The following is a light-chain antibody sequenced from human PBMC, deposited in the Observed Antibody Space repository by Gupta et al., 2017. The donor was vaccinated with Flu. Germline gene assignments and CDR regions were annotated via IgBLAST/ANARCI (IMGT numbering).Light chain of an antibody. Sequence: SEGDRVTITCRSSQTIDDFVNWYQQKLGEAPRLLIYAATHLHSGVPSRFNGSASGTDFTLTISSLQPEDFATYYCQQTYSLLTFGGGTKVEIK. J-gene: IGKJ4*01. CDR2: AAT. CDR3: QQTYSLLT. V-gene: IGKV1-39*01. CDR1: QTIDDF.